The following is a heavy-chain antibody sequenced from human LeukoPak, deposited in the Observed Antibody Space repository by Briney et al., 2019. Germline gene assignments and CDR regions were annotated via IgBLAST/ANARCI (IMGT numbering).Heavy chain of an antibody. D-gene: IGHD6-13*01. CDR3: ERHEESEAAGLYYYYYMDG. Sequence: PSETLSLTCTVSRGAPSGSTSDGCWIRQPPGKGLEWIGSIYYSGSTYYNPSLKSRVTISVDTSKNQFSLKLSYVAAEDTAVYYCERHEESEAAGLYYYYYMDGWGKGTTVTVSS. V-gene: IGHV4-39*01. CDR1: RGAPSGSTSD. CDR2: IYYSGST. J-gene: IGHJ6*03.